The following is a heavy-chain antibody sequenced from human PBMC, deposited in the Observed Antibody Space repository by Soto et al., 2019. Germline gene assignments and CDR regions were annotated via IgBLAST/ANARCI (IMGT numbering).Heavy chain of an antibody. V-gene: IGHV3-30-3*01. CDR3: ARGKRETVAGGWYFDL. J-gene: IGHJ2*01. Sequence: HPGGSLRLSCAASGFTFSSYAMHWVRQAPGKGLEWVAVISYDGSNKYYADSVKGRFTISRDNSKNTLYLQMNSLRAEDTAVYYCARGKRETVAGGWYFDLWGRGTLVTVSS. CDR2: ISYDGSNK. D-gene: IGHD6-19*01. CDR1: GFTFSSYA.